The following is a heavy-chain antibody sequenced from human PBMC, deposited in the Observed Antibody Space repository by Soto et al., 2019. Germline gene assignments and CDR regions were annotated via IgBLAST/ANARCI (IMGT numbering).Heavy chain of an antibody. J-gene: IGHJ3*02. CDR1: GFTVSSNY. CDR3: ARDKGQQPPWGDAFDI. V-gene: IGHV3-66*01. D-gene: IGHD6-13*01. CDR2: IYSGGST. Sequence: GGSLRLSCAASGFTVSSNYMSWVRQAPGKGLEWVSVIYSGGSTYYADSVKGRFTISRDNSKNTLYLQMNSLRAEDTAVYYCARDKGQQPPWGDAFDIWGQGTMVTVSS.